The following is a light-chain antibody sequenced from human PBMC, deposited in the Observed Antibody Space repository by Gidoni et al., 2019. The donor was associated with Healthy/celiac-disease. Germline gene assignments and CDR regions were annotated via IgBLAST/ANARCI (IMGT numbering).Light chain of an antibody. V-gene: IGKV1-5*01. Sequence: DLQMTQSPSTLSASVGDRVTITCRASQSISNWFAWYQQKPGKAPKLLIYDASSLESGVPSRFSGSGSGTEFTLTISSRQADDFATYYCQQYNSYSWTVGQXTKVEIK. J-gene: IGKJ1*01. CDR1: QSISNW. CDR2: DAS. CDR3: QQYNSYSWT.